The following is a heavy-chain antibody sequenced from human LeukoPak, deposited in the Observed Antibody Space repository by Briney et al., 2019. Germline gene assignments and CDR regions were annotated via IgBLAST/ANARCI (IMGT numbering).Heavy chain of an antibody. CDR1: GGSISRDY. CDR2: IYYSGSA. CDR3: AGRDVGSDWHFPF. Sequence: PSETLSLTCTVSGGSISRDYWSWIRQPPGKGLEWIGYIYYSGSAKYNPSLKSRVTMSLDTSKNQVSLKLNSLTAADTAVYFCAGRDVGSDWHFPFWGQGTLVTVAS. J-gene: IGHJ4*02. V-gene: IGHV4-59*08. D-gene: IGHD6-19*01.